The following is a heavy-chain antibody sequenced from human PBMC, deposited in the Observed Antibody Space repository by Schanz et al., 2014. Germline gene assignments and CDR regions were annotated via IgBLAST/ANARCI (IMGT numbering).Heavy chain of an antibody. CDR1: GFTFSSYS. V-gene: IGHV3-48*01. CDR2: VSRSTPDI. D-gene: IGHD3-3*01. Sequence: EVQLVESGGGLVQPGGSLRLSCTASGFTFSSYSMNWVRQAPGKGLEWVSYVSRSTPDIYYADSVKGRFTMSRDNSKNTLYLQMNSLRPEDTAVYYCVRDSFFAFDYWGQGTLVTVSS. CDR3: VRDSFFAFDY. J-gene: IGHJ4*02.